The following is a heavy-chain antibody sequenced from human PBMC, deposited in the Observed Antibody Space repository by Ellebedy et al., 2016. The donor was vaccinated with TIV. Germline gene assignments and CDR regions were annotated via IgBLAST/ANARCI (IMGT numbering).Heavy chain of an antibody. CDR3: LGLLSN. Sequence: MPGGSLRLSCTVSGGSISSSSYYWGWIRQPPGKGLEWIGSIYYSGSTYYNPSLKSRVTISVDTSKNQFSLKLSSVTAADTAVYYFLGLLSNWGQGTLVTVSS. CDR1: GGSISSSSYY. CDR2: IYYSGST. D-gene: IGHD2/OR15-2a*01. V-gene: IGHV4-39*01. J-gene: IGHJ4*02.